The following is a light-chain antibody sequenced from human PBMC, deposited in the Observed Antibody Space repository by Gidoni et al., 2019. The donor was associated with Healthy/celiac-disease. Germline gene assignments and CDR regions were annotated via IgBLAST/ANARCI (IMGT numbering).Light chain of an antibody. CDR2: EVS. J-gene: IGLJ1*01. CDR1: SSDVGGYNS. Sequence: QSALTQPPSASGSPGQSVTISCTGTSSDVGGYNSVSWYQQPPDKAPKLMIYEVSKRPSGVPDLFSGSKSGNTASLTVSGPQAEDEADYYCSSYAGSNNYVFGTGTKVTVL. V-gene: IGLV2-8*01. CDR3: SSYAGSNNYV.